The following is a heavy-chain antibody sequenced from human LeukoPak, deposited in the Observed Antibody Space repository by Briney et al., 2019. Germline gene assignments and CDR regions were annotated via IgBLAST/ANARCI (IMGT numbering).Heavy chain of an antibody. Sequence: SETLSLTCTVSGGSISSSSYYWGWIRQPPGKGLEWIGSIYYSGSTYYNPSLKSRVTISVDTSKNQSSLKLSSVTAADTAVYYCARRRDYYDSSGYYYDEGDYWGQGTLVTVSS. D-gene: IGHD3-22*01. CDR1: GGSISSSSYY. J-gene: IGHJ4*02. V-gene: IGHV4-39*01. CDR3: ARRRDYYDSSGYYYDEGDY. CDR2: IYYSGST.